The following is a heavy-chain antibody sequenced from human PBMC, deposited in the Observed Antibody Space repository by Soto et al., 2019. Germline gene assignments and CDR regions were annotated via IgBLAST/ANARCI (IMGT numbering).Heavy chain of an antibody. CDR1: GGTFSSYT. Sequence: QVQLVHSGAEVKKTGSSVKVSCKASGGTFSSYTISWVRQAPGQGLEWMGRIIPMFGIANYAQKFQGRGTITADKSTSTAYMELSSLRSEDTAVYYCARGYGDSHDYWGQGTLVTVSS. J-gene: IGHJ4*02. V-gene: IGHV1-69*02. CDR3: ARGYGDSHDY. D-gene: IGHD4-17*01. CDR2: IIPMFGIA.